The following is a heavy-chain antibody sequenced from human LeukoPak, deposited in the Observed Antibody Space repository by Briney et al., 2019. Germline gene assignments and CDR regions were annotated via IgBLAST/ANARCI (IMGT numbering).Heavy chain of an antibody. V-gene: IGHV1-2*02. Sequence: ASVKVSCKASGYTFTGYYTHWVRQAPGQGLEWMGWINPNSGGTNYAQKFQGRVTMTRDTSISTAYMELSRLRSDDTAVYYCARAGSNYRSADYWGQGTLVTVSS. D-gene: IGHD4-11*01. J-gene: IGHJ4*02. CDR1: GYTFTGYY. CDR3: ARAGSNYRSADY. CDR2: INPNSGGT.